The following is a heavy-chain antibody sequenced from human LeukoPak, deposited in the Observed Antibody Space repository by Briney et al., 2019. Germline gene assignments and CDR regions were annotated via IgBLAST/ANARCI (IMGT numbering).Heavy chain of an antibody. V-gene: IGHV5-51*01. J-gene: IGHJ4*02. CDR3: ARYYGYGDLTLDY. D-gene: IGHD4-17*01. CDR1: GYSFTDYW. Sequence: GESLKISCKGSGYSFTDYWIAWVRQMPGKGLEWMAIIYPGDSDTRYSPSFQGQVTISADKSINTAYLQWSSLKASDTAIYYCARYYGYGDLTLDYWGQGTLVTVSS. CDR2: IYPGDSDT.